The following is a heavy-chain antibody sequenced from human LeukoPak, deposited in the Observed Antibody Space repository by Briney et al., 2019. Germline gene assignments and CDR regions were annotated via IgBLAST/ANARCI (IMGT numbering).Heavy chain of an antibody. CDR1: GFTFSSYA. CDR2: ISSNGGST. J-gene: IGHJ4*02. CDR3: SGGHVAGGWYEGVDY. D-gene: IGHD6-19*01. V-gene: IGHV3-64D*06. Sequence: HPGGSLRLSCSASGFTFSSYAMHWVRQAPGKGLEYVSAISSNGGSTYYADSVKGRFTISRDNSKNTLYLQMSSLRAEDTAVYYCSGGHVAGGWYEGVDYWGQGTLVTVSS.